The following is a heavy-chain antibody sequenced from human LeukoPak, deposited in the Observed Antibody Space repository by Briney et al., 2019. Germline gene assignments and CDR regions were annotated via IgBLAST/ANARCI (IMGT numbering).Heavy chain of an antibody. CDR3: ARAYRIAVARPFDY. CDR2: IYYSGST. CDR1: GGSISSGGYY. D-gene: IGHD6-19*01. J-gene: IGHJ4*02. Sequence: SETLSLTCTVSGGSISSGGYYWSWIRQHPGTGLEWIGCIYYSGSTYYNPSLKSRVTISVDTSKNQFSLKLSSVTAADTAVYYCARAYRIAVARPFDYWGQGTLVTVSS. V-gene: IGHV4-31*03.